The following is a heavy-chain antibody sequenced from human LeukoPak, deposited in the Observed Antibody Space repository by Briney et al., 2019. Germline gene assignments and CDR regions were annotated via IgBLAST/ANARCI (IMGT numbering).Heavy chain of an antibody. CDR1: GFTFSNYN. CDR2: ISRTSSTI. J-gene: IGHJ4*02. CDR3: ARVVPFTNYFDY. Sequence: GGSLRLSCAASGFTFSNYNMNWVRRAPGKGLEWISYISRTSSTIYYADSVKGRLTISRDNAKNSLYLQINSLRAEDTAVYYCARVVPFTNYFDYWGQGTLVTVSS. V-gene: IGHV3-48*04.